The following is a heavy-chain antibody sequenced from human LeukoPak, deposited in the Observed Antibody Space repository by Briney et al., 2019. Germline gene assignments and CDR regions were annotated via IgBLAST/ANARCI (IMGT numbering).Heavy chain of an antibody. D-gene: IGHD6-19*01. V-gene: IGHV3-23*01. CDR2: ISFTGDKT. CDR1: GFDFSDYV. Sequence: GGSLRLSCAASGFDFSDYVMTWVRQAPGKGLEWVAGISFTGDKTYYSESVEGRFTISRDNSKNTLYLQMNSVRAEDTAVYYCAKGHSSGWYSIEFWGQGTLVTVSS. CDR3: AKGHSSGWYSIEF. J-gene: IGHJ4*02.